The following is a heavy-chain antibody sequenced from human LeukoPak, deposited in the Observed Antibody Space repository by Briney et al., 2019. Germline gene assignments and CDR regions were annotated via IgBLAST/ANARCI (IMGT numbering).Heavy chain of an antibody. V-gene: IGHV1-18*01. Sequence: GASVKVSCKASGYTFTSYGISWVRQAPGQGLEWMGWISAYNGNTNYAQKLQGRVTMTTDTSTSTAYMELSSLRSEDTAVYYCARSPRDTIFGVVPYYYYMDVWGKGTTVTVSS. D-gene: IGHD3-3*01. CDR1: GYTFTSYG. J-gene: IGHJ6*03. CDR2: ISAYNGNT. CDR3: ARSPRDTIFGVVPYYYYMDV.